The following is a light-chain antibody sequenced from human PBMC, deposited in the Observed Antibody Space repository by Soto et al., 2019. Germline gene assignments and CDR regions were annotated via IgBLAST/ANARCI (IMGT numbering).Light chain of an antibody. Sequence: EIVMTQSPATLSVSPGGRATLSCRASQSIFTNLAWYQQKPGQPPSLLIYGASTRATGVPGRFSGSGSGTEFTLPILSLQSEDFAVYYCRQYNDWPSYTFGQGTKLEI. CDR3: RQYNDWPSYT. V-gene: IGKV3-15*01. CDR1: QSIFTN. CDR2: GAS. J-gene: IGKJ2*01.